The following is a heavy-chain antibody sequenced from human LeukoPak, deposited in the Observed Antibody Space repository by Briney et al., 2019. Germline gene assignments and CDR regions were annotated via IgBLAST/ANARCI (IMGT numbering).Heavy chain of an antibody. D-gene: IGHD3-22*01. CDR1: GGTFSSYA. CDR2: IIPIFGTA. J-gene: IGHJ5*02. V-gene: IGHV1-69*13. Sequence: SVKVSCKASGGTFSSYAISWVRQAPGQGLEWMGGIIPIFGTANYAQKFQGRVTITADESTSTAYMELSSLRSEDTAVYYCARDSSGCPVRNWFDPWGQGTLVTVSS. CDR3: ARDSSGCPVRNWFDP.